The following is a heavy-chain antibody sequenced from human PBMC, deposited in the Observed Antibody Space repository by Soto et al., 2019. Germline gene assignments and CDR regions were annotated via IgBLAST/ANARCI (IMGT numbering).Heavy chain of an antibody. CDR1: GGSISSYY. Sequence: LETLSLTCTVSGGSISSYYWSWIRQPPGKGLEWIGYIYYSGSTNYNPSLKSRVTISVDNSKNTLYLQMNSLRAEDTAVYYCAKRDQLLWNFDYWGQGTLVTVSS. D-gene: IGHD2-2*01. CDR3: AKRDQLLWNFDY. J-gene: IGHJ4*02. CDR2: IYYSGST. V-gene: IGHV4-59*12.